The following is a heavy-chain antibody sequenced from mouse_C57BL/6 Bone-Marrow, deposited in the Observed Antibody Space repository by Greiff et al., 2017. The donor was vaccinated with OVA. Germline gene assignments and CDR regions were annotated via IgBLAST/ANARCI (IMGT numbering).Heavy chain of an antibody. CDR2: ISSGRSTI. CDR1: GFTFSDYG. D-gene: IGHD2-4*01. J-gene: IGHJ3*01. CDR3: ARPLDYDWFAY. Sequence: EVKVVESGGGLVKPGGSLKLSCAASGFTFSDYGMHWVRQAPEKGLEWVAYISSGRSTIYYADTVKGRFTISRDNAKNTLFLQMTSLRSEDTAMYYCARPLDYDWFAYWGQGTLVTVSA. V-gene: IGHV5-17*01.